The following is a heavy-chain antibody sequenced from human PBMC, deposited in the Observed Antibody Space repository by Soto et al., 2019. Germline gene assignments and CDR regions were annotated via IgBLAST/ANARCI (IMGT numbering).Heavy chain of an antibody. D-gene: IGHD2-2*01. J-gene: IGHJ6*03. V-gene: IGHV3-23*01. CDR1: GFTFSSYA. CDR2: ISGSGGST. CDR3: AKRPHCSSTSCQYYYYYYMDV. Sequence: EVQLLESGGGLVQPGGSLRLSCAASGFTFSSYAMSWVRQAPGKGLEWVSAISGSGGSTYYADSVKGRFTISRDNYKNTLYLQMNSRRFEDKAVYYCAKRPHCSSTSCQYYYYYYMDVRGKGTPFIVSS.